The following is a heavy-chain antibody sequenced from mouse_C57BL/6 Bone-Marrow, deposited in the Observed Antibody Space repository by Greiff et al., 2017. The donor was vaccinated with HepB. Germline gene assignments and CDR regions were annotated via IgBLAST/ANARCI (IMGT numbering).Heavy chain of an antibody. V-gene: IGHV5-12*01. CDR3: ARHSAWFAY. J-gene: IGHJ3*01. Sequence: EVKVVESGGGLVQPGGSLKLSCAASGFTFSDYYMYWVRQTPEKRLEWVAYISNGGGSTYYPDTVKGRFTISRDNAKNTLYLQMSRLKSEDTAMYYCARHSAWFAYWGQGTLVTVSA. CDR2: ISNGGGST. CDR1: GFTFSDYY.